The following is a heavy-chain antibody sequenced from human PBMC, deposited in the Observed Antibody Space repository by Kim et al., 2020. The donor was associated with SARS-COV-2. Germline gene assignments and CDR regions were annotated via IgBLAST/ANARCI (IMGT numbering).Heavy chain of an antibody. Sequence: SETLSLTCTVSGGSISSSSYYWGWIRQPPGKGLEWIGSIYYSGSTYYNPSLKSRVTISVDTSKNQFSLKLSSVTAADTAVYYCASAPFGGYYDTPSDAFDIWGQGTMVTVSS. J-gene: IGHJ3*02. V-gene: IGHV4-39*07. CDR1: GGSISSSSYY. D-gene: IGHD3-22*01. CDR2: IYYSGST. CDR3: ASAPFGGYYDTPSDAFDI.